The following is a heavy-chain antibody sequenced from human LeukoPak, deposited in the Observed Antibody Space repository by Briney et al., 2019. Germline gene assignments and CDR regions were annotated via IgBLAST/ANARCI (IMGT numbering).Heavy chain of an antibody. CDR3: TRDITNGASPGDY. CDR2: ISSSSLYI. CDR1: GFTVSTNC. V-gene: IGHV3-21*01. D-gene: IGHD4-17*01. J-gene: IGHJ4*02. Sequence: GGSLRLSCAASGFTVSTNCMTWVRQAPGKGLEWVSSISSSSLYIYYTDSVKGRFTIFRDNAKDSVYLQMNSLRAEDTAVYYCTRDITNGASPGDYWGQGTLVTVSS.